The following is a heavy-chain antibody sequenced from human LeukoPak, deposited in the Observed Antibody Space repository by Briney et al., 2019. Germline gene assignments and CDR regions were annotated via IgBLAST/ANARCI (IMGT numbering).Heavy chain of an antibody. D-gene: IGHD1-1*01. Sequence: GASVKVSCKASGYTFTSYAMNWVRQAPGQGLEWMGWINTNTGSPTYAEGFTGRFVFSLDTSVTTAYLQISSLKAEDTAIYYCARDYNSATEYWGQGTLVTVSS. CDR2: INTNTGSP. CDR3: ARDYNSATEY. CDR1: GYTFTSYA. V-gene: IGHV7-4-1*02. J-gene: IGHJ4*02.